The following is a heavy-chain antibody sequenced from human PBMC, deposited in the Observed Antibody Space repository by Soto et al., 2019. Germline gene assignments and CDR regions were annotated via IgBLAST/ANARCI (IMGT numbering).Heavy chain of an antibody. Sequence: LSHTCSVSGGSIRSVDHYGSWFRQPLGKGLEWIGYIYYGGSTYYTPSLKSRLTITIDTSKNQFSLQLSSVTAADTAVYYCARDRGALGFSDSGGYYSYGMDVWGQGT. D-gene: IGHD3-22*01. CDR2: IYYGGST. CDR1: GGSIRSVDHY. J-gene: IGHJ6*02. CDR3: ARDRGALGFSDSGGYYSYGMDV. V-gene: IGHV4-30-4*01.